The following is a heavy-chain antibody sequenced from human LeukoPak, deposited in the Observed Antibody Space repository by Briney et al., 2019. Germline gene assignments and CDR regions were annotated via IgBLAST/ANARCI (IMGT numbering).Heavy chain of an antibody. D-gene: IGHD3-16*01. J-gene: IGHJ3*02. CDR2: IRRGANSYTT. CDR1: GFTFSDYI. V-gene: IGHV3-72*01. Sequence: GGSLRLSCAASGFTFSDYILDWVRQAPGKGLEWVGRIRRGANSYTTEYAASVKGRFTISRDDSKNSLYLHTNSLKTEDTAVYHCSRDGGEGGNSAFDIWGQGTMVTVSS. CDR3: SRDGGEGGNSAFDI.